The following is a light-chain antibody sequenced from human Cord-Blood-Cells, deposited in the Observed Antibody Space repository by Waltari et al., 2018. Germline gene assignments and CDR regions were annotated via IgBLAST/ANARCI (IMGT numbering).Light chain of an antibody. J-gene: IGLJ3*02. Sequence: QPAPTPPASVSGSPGQSLNTSCTETSSDVGSYTLASWYQQHPGKAPKRMIYEGSKRPSGVSNRFSGSKSGNTASLTISGLQAEDEADYYCCAYAGSSTWVFGGGTKLTVL. CDR2: EGS. CDR1: SSDVGSYTL. V-gene: IGLV2-23*01. CDR3: CAYAGSSTWV.